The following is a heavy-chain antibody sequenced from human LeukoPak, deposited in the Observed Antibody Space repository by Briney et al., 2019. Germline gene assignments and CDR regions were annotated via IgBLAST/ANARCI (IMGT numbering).Heavy chain of an antibody. CDR1: GYSISSGYY. CDR3: ARRERSRGYSYGYANAFDI. D-gene: IGHD5-18*01. Sequence: SETLSLTCTVSGYSISSGYYWGWIRQPPGKGLEWIGSIYHSGSTYYNPSLKSRVTISVDTSKNQFSLKLSSVTAADTAVYYCARRERSRGYSYGYANAFDIWGQGTMVTVSS. V-gene: IGHV4-38-2*02. J-gene: IGHJ3*02. CDR2: IYHSGST.